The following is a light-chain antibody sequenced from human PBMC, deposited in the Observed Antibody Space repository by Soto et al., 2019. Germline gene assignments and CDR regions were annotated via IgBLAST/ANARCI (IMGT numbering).Light chain of an antibody. CDR1: QSVSGN. V-gene: IGKV3-15*01. CDR2: GAS. J-gene: IGKJ5*01. CDR3: QQYNSWPPIT. Sequence: EIVMAQSPATLSVSPGERATLSCRASQSVSGNLAWYQQIPGQAPRLLIYGASTRATGIPARFSGSGSGTEFTFTITSLQSEDFAVYYCQQYNSWPPITFGQGTRLEIK.